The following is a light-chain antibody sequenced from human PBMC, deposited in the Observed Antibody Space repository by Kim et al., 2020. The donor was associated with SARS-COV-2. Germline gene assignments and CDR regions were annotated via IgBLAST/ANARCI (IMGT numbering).Light chain of an antibody. CDR1: QSVSSSY. CDR3: QQYGSSSLT. Sequence: SPGESATLSCRASQSVSSSYLAWYQQKPGQAPRLRIYGASSRATGIPDRFSGSGSGTDFTLTISRLEPEDFAVYYCQQYGSSSLTFGGGTKVDIK. CDR2: GAS. V-gene: IGKV3-20*01. J-gene: IGKJ4*01.